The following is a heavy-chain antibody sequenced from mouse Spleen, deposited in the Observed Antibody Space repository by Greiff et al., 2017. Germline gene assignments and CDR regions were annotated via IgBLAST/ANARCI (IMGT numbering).Heavy chain of an antibody. Sequence: QVQLQQSGAELVKPGASVKMSCKASGYTFTSYWITWVKQRPGQGLEWIGDIYPGSGSTNYNEKFKSKATLTVDTSSSTAYMQLSSLTSEDSAVYYCARGQLGLRLAWFAYWGQGTLVTVSA. CDR3: ARGQLGLRLAWFAY. CDR2: IYPGSGST. CDR1: GYTFTSYW. J-gene: IGHJ3*01. V-gene: IGHV1-55*01. D-gene: IGHD3-2*01.